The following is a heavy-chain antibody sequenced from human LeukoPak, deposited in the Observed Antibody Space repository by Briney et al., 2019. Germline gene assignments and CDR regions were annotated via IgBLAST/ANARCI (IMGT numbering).Heavy chain of an antibody. J-gene: IGHJ4*02. Sequence: ASVKVSCKASGYTFTGYSMHWVRQAPGQGLEWMGWINPNSGGTNYAQKFQGRVTMTRDTSISTAYMELSRLRSDDTAVYYCARDYDILTGISSSPNYWGQGTLVTVSS. CDR3: ARDYDILTGISSSPNY. V-gene: IGHV1-2*02. D-gene: IGHD3-9*01. CDR1: GYTFTGYS. CDR2: INPNSGGT.